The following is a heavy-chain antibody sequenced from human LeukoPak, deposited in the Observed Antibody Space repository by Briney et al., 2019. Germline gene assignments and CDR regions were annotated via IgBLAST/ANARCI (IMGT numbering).Heavy chain of an antibody. D-gene: IGHD1-26*01. CDR2: MNPNSGNT. V-gene: IGHV1-8*03. J-gene: IGHJ3*02. Sequence: GASVRVSCKASGYTFTSYDINWVRQATGQGLEWMGWMNPNSGNTGYAQKFEGRVTITRNTSISTAYMELRSLRSDDTAVYYCARDDGGSYFHTVPDAFDIWGQGTMVTVSS. CDR1: GYTFTSYD. CDR3: ARDDGGSYFHTVPDAFDI.